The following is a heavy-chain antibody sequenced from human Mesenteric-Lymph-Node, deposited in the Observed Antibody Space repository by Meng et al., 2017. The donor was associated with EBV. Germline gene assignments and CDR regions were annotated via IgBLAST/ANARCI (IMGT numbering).Heavy chain of an antibody. CDR2: ISAYSCDT. V-gene: IGHV1-18*01. Sequence: VQPVKAGVAVKAPRTSVKVYCKASCYIFTNYGSNWVRQVPGQGVEGMGWISAYSCDTDYAQKFPRKVSLTTDTSTSTAYMELTSPRSDDTAMYYCARALGYIGYDWGYWGQGTLVTVSS. J-gene: IGHJ4*02. CDR1: CYIFTNYG. CDR3: ARALGYIGYDWGY. D-gene: IGHD5-12*01.